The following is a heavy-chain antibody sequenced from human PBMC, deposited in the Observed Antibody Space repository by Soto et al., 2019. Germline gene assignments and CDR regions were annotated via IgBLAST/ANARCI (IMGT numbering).Heavy chain of an antibody. CDR2: IYYSGST. CDR1: GDSIISEVYY. J-gene: IGHJ4*02. CDR3: ARHHDY. V-gene: IGHV4-61*05. Sequence: SETLSLTCTVSGDSIISEVYYWGWIRQPPGKGLEWIGYIYYSGSTNYNPSLKSRVTISVDTSKNQFSLKLSSVTAADTAVYYCARHHDYWGQGTLVTVSS.